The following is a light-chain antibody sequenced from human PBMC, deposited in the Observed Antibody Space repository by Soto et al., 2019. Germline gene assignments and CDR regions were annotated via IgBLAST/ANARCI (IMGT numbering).Light chain of an antibody. CDR1: SSDVGGYNY. V-gene: IGLV2-14*01. J-gene: IGLJ1*01. CDR2: EVS. CDR3: GSYTSSSTYV. Sequence: QSVLAQPASVSGSAGQSITISCTGTSSDVGGYNYVSWYQQPPGKAPKLIIYEVSNRPSGVSNRFSGSKSGNTASLTISGLQAEDEADYYCGSYTSSSTYVFGTGTKVTV.